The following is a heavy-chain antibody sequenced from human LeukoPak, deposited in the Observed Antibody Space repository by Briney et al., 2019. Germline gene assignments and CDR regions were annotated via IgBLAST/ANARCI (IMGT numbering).Heavy chain of an antibody. CDR1: GGTFSSYA. Sequence: GSSVKVSCKASGGTFSSYAISWVRQAPGQGLEWMGRIIPILGIANYAQKFQGRVTITADKSTSTAYMELSSLRSEDTAVYCCAGGYGSGSYYNPYYYYGMDVWGQGTTVTVSS. D-gene: IGHD3-10*01. CDR3: AGGYGSGSYYNPYYYYGMDV. V-gene: IGHV1-69*04. J-gene: IGHJ6*02. CDR2: IIPILGIA.